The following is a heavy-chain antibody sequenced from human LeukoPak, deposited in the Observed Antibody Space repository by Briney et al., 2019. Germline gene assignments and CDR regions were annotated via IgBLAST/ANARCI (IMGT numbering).Heavy chain of an antibody. CDR2: INPNSGVT. Sequence: ASVKVSCKASGYIFTDYYMHWVRQAPGQGLEWMGWINPNSGVTNYAQNFQGRVTMTRDTSISTGYMELSRLRSDDTALYYCARAVAGIDYWGQGTLVTVSS. D-gene: IGHD6-19*01. CDR1: GYIFTDYY. CDR3: ARAVAGIDY. J-gene: IGHJ4*02. V-gene: IGHV1-2*02.